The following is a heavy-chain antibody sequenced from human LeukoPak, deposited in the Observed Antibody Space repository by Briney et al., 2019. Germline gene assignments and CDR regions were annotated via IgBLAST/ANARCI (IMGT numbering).Heavy chain of an antibody. CDR1: GGSISSYY. J-gene: IGHJ4*02. CDR2: IYYSGST. Sequence: SETLSLTCTVSGGSISSYYWSWIRQPPGKGLEWIGYIYYSGSTNYNPSLKSRVTISVDTSKNQFSLKLSSVTAADTAVYYCAANFAGATGKYPFDYWGQGTLVTVSS. V-gene: IGHV4-59*01. CDR3: AANFAGATGKYPFDY. D-gene: IGHD1-26*01.